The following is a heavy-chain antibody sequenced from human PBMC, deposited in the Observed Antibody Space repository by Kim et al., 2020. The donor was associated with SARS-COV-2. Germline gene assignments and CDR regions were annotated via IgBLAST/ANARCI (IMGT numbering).Heavy chain of an antibody. Sequence: SETLSLTCTVSGGSISSYYWSWIRQPPGKGLEWIGYIYYSGSTNYNPSLKSRVTISVDTSKNQFSLKLSSVTAADTAVYYCARNLGWELAFDYWGQGTLVTVSS. V-gene: IGHV4-59*08. CDR1: GGSISSYY. CDR2: IYYSGST. D-gene: IGHD1-26*01. CDR3: ARNLGWELAFDY. J-gene: IGHJ4*02.